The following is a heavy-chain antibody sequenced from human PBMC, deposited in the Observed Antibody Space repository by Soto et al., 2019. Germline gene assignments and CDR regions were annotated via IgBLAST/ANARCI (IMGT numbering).Heavy chain of an antibody. J-gene: IGHJ4*02. CDR2: ISYDGSNK. Sequence: HPGGSLRLSCAASGFTFSSYGMHWVRQAPGKGLGWVAVISYDGSNKYYADSVKGRFTISRDNSKNTLYLQMNSLRAEDTAVYYCAKDQIYSSWYYFDYWGQGTLVTVSS. CDR3: AKDQIYSSWYYFDY. D-gene: IGHD6-13*01. CDR1: GFTFSSYG. V-gene: IGHV3-30*18.